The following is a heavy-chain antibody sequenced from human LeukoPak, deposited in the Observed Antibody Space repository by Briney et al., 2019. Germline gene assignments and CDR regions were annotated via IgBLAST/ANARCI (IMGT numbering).Heavy chain of an antibody. CDR2: IKEDGSTK. J-gene: IGHJ4*02. CDR1: GFTFSKFW. CDR3: ATSDDSAATY. V-gene: IGHV3-7*01. Sequence: GGSLRLSCAASGFTFSKFWMSWVRQAPGKGLGWVANIKEDGSTKHYVDSVKGRFTISRDNAKNSLSLQMNYLRVEDTAVYYCATSDDSAATYWGQGTLVTVSS. D-gene: IGHD6-25*01.